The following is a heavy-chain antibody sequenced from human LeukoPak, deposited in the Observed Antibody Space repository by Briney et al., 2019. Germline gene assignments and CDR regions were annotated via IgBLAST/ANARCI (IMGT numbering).Heavy chain of an antibody. V-gene: IGHV1-2*02. CDR3: ARTPYDFWSGYYYSSWAFDI. D-gene: IGHD3-3*01. J-gene: IGHJ3*02. Sequence: GASVKVSCKASGYTFTGYYMHWVRQAPGQGLEWMGWINPNSGGTNYAQKFQGRVTMTRDTSISTAYMELSRLRSDDTAVYYCARTPYDFWSGYYYSSWAFDIWDQGTMVTVSS. CDR1: GYTFTGYY. CDR2: INPNSGGT.